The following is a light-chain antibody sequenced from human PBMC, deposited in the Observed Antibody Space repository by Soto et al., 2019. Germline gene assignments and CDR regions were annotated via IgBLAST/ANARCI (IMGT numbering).Light chain of an antibody. CDR3: QKYNKAPWI. J-gene: IGKJ1*01. CDR2: APS. CDR1: RDIDNY. V-gene: IGKV1-27*01. Sequence: DIQVTQSPPSLSASVGDRVTITCRASRDIDNYLSWYQQVPGKAPKLLIYAPSTLQSGGPSRFRGSGSGTSFILTITSLQPEDVATYYCQKYNKAPWIFGQGTKVEV.